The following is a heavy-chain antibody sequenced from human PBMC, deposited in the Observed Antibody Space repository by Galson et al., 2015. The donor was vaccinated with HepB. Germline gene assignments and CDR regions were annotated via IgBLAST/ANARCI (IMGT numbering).Heavy chain of an antibody. J-gene: IGHJ4*02. CDR3: ARDRDYRFDY. V-gene: IGHV1-18*04. CDR1: GYTFTING. D-gene: IGHD4/OR15-4a*01. CDR2: SSANSGDT. Sequence: SVKVSCKASGYTFTINGIGWVRQAPGKGLEGMGWSSANSGDTKYAQKLQGRVTMTRDTSTSTAYPELRSLRSDDTAAYYCARDRDYRFDYWGQGTLVTVSS.